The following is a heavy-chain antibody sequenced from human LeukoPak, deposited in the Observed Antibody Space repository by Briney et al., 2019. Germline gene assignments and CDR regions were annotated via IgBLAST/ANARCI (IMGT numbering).Heavy chain of an antibody. J-gene: IGHJ6*03. CDR3: ARVHKGYYYYMDV. V-gene: IGHV4-61*02. CDR2: IYTSGST. CDR1: GGSISSGGYY. Sequence: SETLSLTCTVSGGSISSGGYYWSWIRQPAGKGLEWIGRIYTSGSTNYNPSLKSRVTISVNTSKNQFSLKLSSVTAADTAVYYCARVHKGYYYYMDVWGKGTTVTVSS.